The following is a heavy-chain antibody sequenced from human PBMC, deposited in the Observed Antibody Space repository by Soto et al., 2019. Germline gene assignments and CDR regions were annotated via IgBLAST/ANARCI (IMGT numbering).Heavy chain of an antibody. J-gene: IGHJ3*01. D-gene: IGHD6-6*01. Sequence: QVHLQESGPGLVKPSGTLSLTCTVSGGSISSRNWWSWLRQSPTKGLEWIGEIYQSGSTNYNPSHESRVTISVDQSKNQFSLELTSLTAADTAVYYCAKDRLWGSSDRGAPDDFEVWGQGTMVTVS. CDR1: GGSISSRNW. V-gene: IGHV4-4*02. CDR2: IYQSGST. CDR3: AKDRLWGSSDRGAPDDFEV.